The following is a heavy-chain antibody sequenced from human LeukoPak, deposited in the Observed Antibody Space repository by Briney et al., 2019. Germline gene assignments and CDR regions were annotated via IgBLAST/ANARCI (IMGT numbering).Heavy chain of an antibody. V-gene: IGHV4-61*01. CDR2: IYYSGST. Sequence: SETLSLTCTVSGYSISSGYYWGWIRQPPGKGLEWIGYIYYSGSTNYNPSLKSRVTISVDTSKNQFSLKLSSVTAADTAVYYCARGLWFGESAWGQGTLVTVSS. CDR1: GYSISSGYY. J-gene: IGHJ5*02. D-gene: IGHD3-10*01. CDR3: ARGLWFGESA.